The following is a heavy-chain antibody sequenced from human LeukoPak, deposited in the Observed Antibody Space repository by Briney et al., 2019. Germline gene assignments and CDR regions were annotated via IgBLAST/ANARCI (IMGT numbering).Heavy chain of an antibody. V-gene: IGHV3-30*02. D-gene: IGHD5-12*01. CDR3: AKDLYSGYDWSPHTTPDY. Sequence: PGGSLRLSCAASGFTFSSYGMHWVRQAPGKGLEWVAFIRYDGSNKYYADSVKGRFTISRDNSKNTLYLQMNSLRAEDTAVYYCAKDLYSGYDWSPHTTPDYWGQGTLVTVSS. CDR1: GFTFSSYG. CDR2: IRYDGSNK. J-gene: IGHJ4*02.